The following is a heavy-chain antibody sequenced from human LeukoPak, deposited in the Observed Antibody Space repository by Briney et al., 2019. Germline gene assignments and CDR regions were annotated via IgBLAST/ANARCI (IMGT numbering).Heavy chain of an antibody. CDR1: GGSISSSSYY. CDR2: IYTSGST. CDR3: ARDPPYDFWSGYYSYYYYGMDV. V-gene: IGHV4-61*02. D-gene: IGHD3-3*01. J-gene: IGHJ6*02. Sequence: SETLSLTCTVSGGSISSSSYYWSWIRQPAGKGLEWIGRIYTSGSTNYNPSLKSRVTMSVDTSKNQFSLKLSSVTAADTAVYYCARDPPYDFWSGYYSYYYYGMDVWGQGTTVTVSS.